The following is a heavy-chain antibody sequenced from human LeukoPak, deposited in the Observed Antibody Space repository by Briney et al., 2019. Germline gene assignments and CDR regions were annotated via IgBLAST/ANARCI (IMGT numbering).Heavy chain of an antibody. Sequence: PGGSLRLSCAASRFTFSSYSMNWVRQAPGKGLEWVSSISSSPSYIYYADSLKGRFTISRDNAKNSLYLQMNSLRAEDTAVYYCASRRGYSYGYSFSGDYWGQGTLVTVSS. J-gene: IGHJ4*02. CDR3: ASRRGYSYGYSFSGDY. CDR1: RFTFSSYS. V-gene: IGHV3-21*01. CDR2: ISSSPSYI. D-gene: IGHD5-18*01.